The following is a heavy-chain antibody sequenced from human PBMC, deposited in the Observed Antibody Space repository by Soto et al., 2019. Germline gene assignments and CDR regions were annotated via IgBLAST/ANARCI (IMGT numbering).Heavy chain of an antibody. CDR3: ARDTLWELLTPPDY. D-gene: IGHD1-26*01. Sequence: GGSLRLSCAASGFTFSSYWMSWVRQAPGKGLEWVANIKQDGSEKYYVDSVKGRFTISRDNAKNSLYLQMNSLRAEDTAVYYCARDTLWELLTPPDYWGQGTLVTVSS. J-gene: IGHJ4*02. V-gene: IGHV3-7*05. CDR1: GFTFSSYW. CDR2: IKQDGSEK.